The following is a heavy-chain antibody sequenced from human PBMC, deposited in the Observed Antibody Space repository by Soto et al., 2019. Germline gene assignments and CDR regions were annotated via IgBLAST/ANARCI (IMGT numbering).Heavy chain of an antibody. CDR3: VKLRLELLYLDS. D-gene: IGHD1-7*01. CDR2: ITGSGDST. Sequence: EVQLSESGGGLVQPGGSLRLSCAASGFTFSRYGMSWVRQAPGKGLEWVSAITGSGDSTYYADSVKGRFTISRASSNTTVYLQMHSSPADYTAVYYCVKLRLELLYLDSWGLGALVIVSS. V-gene: IGHV3-23*01. CDR1: GFTFSRYG. J-gene: IGHJ4*02.